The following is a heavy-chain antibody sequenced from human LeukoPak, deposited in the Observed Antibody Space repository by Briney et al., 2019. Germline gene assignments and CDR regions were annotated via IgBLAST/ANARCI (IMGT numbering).Heavy chain of an antibody. J-gene: IGHJ3*02. V-gene: IGHV3-7*01. CDR1: GFTFSSYW. D-gene: IGHD2-15*01. CDR3: ARDKADMAAFDI. CDR2: IREDGTEK. Sequence: PGGSLRLSCAASGFTFSSYWMTWVRQAPGKGLEWVANIREDGTEKNYVDSVKGRFTISRDNSKNTLYLQMNSLRAEDTAVYYCARDKADMAAFDIWGQGTMVTVSS.